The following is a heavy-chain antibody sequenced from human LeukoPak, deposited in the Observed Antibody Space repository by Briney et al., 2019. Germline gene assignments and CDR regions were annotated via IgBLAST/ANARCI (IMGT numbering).Heavy chain of an antibody. D-gene: IGHD6-19*01. CDR1: GYTFTSYY. CDR2: IDPSGGST. CDR3: ARGRRAVAGTYNCFDP. V-gene: IGHV1-46*01. Sequence: ASVKVSCKASGYTFTSYYIHWVRQAPGQGLEWMGIIDPSGGSTSYAQKFQGRVTMTRDTSTSTVYMELSGLRSEDTAVYYCARGRRAVAGTYNCFDPWGQGTLVTVSS. J-gene: IGHJ5*02.